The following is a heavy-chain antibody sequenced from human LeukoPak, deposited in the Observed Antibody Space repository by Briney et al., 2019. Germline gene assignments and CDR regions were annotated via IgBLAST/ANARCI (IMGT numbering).Heavy chain of an antibody. D-gene: IGHD3-22*01. V-gene: IGHV4-59*12. Sequence: PSETLSLTCTVSGGSISTYYWSWIRQPPGKGLEWIGYIYHSGSTNYNPSLKSRVTISVDTSQNQFYLKLSSVTAADTAVYYCARMGYYYDSSGYWEYFQHWGQGTLVTVSS. CDR3: ARMGYYYDSSGYWEYFQH. J-gene: IGHJ1*01. CDR2: IYHSGST. CDR1: GGSISTYY.